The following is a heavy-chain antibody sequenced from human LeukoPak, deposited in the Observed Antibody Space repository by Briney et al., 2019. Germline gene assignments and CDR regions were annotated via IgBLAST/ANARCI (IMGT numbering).Heavy chain of an antibody. V-gene: IGHV3-74*01. D-gene: IGHD6-13*01. CDR2: INSDGSST. CDR1: GFTFSSYW. J-gene: IGHJ4*02. CDR3: EKKGGFGYSSSQDFDY. Sequence: GGSLRLSCAASGFTFSSYWMHWVRQAPGKGLVWVSRINSDGSSTSYADSVKGRFTISRDNAKNTLYLQMNSLRAEDTAVYYWEKKGGFGYSSSQDFDYWGRGTLFTVS.